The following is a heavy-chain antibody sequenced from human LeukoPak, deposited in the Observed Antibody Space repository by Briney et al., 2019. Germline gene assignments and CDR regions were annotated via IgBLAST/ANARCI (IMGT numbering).Heavy chain of an antibody. V-gene: IGHV4-4*02. CDR1: GGSISSSNW. CDR2: IYHSGSA. D-gene: IGHD6-25*01. Sequence: SETLSLTCAVSGGSISSSNWWSWVRQPPGKGLEWIGEIYHSGSANYNPSLKSRVTISVDKSKNQFSLKLSSVTAADTAVYYCARTDRGPDAFDIWGQGTMVTVSS. J-gene: IGHJ3*02. CDR3: ARTDRGPDAFDI.